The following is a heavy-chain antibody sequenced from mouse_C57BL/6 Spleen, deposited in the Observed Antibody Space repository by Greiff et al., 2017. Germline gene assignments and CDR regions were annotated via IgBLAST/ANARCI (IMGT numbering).Heavy chain of an antibody. D-gene: IGHD2-5*01. J-gene: IGHJ1*03. CDR1: GFTFSDYY. CDR3: ARDITDYSNYPYWYFDV. V-gene: IGHV5-16*01. Sequence: EVMLVESEGGLVQPGSSMKLSCTASGFTFSDYYMAWVRQVPEKGLEWVANINYDGSSTYYLDSLKSRFIISRDNAKNILYLQMSSLKSEDTATYYCARDITDYSNYPYWYFDVWGTGTTVTVSS. CDR2: INYDGSST.